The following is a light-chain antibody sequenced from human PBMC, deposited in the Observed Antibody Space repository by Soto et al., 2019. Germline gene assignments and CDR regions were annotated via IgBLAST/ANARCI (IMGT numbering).Light chain of an antibody. V-gene: IGLV1-40*01. Sequence: QSVLTQPTSVSGAPGQRVTISCTGSRSNLGAGHDVHWYQQLPGAAPKLLIYGNTNRPSGVPERFSGSKSGTSASRAITGLQTEDEADYYCQSYDRTVGVYVVFGGGTKLTVL. J-gene: IGLJ2*01. CDR1: RSNLGAGHD. CDR2: GNT. CDR3: QSYDRTVGVYVV.